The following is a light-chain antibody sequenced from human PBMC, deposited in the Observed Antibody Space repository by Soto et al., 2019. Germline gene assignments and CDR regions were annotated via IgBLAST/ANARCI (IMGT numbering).Light chain of an antibody. J-gene: IGLJ1*01. Sequence: QLVLTQSPSASASLGASVKLTCTLSSGHSAYSIAWHQHHPAKGPRCLMRVNGDGTHNKVDGIPDRFSSSGSGAERSLTISSLQSDDEADYYCSSYSSNNILSYVFGTGTKLTVL. CDR3: SSYSSNNILSYV. V-gene: IGLV4-69*01. CDR2: VNGDGTH. CDR1: SGHSAYS.